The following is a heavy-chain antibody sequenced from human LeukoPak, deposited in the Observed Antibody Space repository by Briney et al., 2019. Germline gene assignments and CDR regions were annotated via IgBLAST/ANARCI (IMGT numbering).Heavy chain of an antibody. V-gene: IGHV1-69*04. D-gene: IGHD2-15*01. CDR1: GGTFSSYT. Sequence: SVKVSCKASGGTFSSYTISWVRQAAGHGVKGMGRIIPILGIANYAQKFQGRVTITADKSTSTAYIELSSLRSEDTAVYYCARDDPQDIVVVVAADWGQGTLVTVSS. CDR2: IIPILGIA. CDR3: ARDDPQDIVVVVAAD. J-gene: IGHJ4*02.